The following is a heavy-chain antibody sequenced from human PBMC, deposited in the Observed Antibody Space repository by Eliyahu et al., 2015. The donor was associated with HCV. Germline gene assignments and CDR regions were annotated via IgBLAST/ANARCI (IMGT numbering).Heavy chain of an antibody. J-gene: IGHJ5*02. Sequence: QVQLQXSGPGLVKPSETLSLTCTVSGGSIXTYYWRWXRQPPGKGLXWIGYXHYSGSPHXXPPLKSRVTISVDTSKNQFSLKLSSVTAADTAVYYCASGGGGIAVAGTGGWFDPWGQGTLVTVSS. CDR2: XHYSGSP. CDR1: GGSIXTYY. CDR3: ASGGGGIAVAGTGGWFDP. V-gene: IGHV4-59*01. D-gene: IGHD6-19*01.